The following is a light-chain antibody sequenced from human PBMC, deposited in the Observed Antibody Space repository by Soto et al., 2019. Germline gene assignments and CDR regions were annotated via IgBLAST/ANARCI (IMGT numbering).Light chain of an antibody. CDR3: QQRSNWPSIT. J-gene: IGKJ5*01. Sequence: EVVLTQSPGTLSLSPGERATLPCRSSQSVSGNSLAWYQQKPGQAPRLLIYDASNRATGIPARFSGSGSGTDFTLTISSLEPEDFAVYYCQQRSNWPSITFGQGRLL. CDR2: DAS. V-gene: IGKV3-11*01. CDR1: QSVSGN.